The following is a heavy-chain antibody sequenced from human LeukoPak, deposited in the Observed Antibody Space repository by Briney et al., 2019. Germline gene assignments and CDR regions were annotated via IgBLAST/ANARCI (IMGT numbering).Heavy chain of an antibody. CDR3: AKGGKWDVTPFDY. J-gene: IGHJ4*02. D-gene: IGHD1-26*01. Sequence: GESLRLSCAASGFTFTSYSMNWVRQAPGKGLEWVSTISGGGGSTYYADSVKGRFTISRDNSKNTLYLRVNSLRAEDTAVYYCAKGGKWDVTPFDYWGQGTLVTVSS. V-gene: IGHV3-23*01. CDR2: ISGGGGST. CDR1: GFTFTSYS.